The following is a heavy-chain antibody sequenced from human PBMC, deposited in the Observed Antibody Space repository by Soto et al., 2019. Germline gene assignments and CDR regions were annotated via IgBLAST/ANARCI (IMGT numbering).Heavy chain of an antibody. Sequence: QVQLVQSGAEVKKPGASVKVTCKVSGYALTELSMHWVRQAPGKGLEWRGGLDPEDGKTIYAQKFQGRVTMTEDTSLDTASMELRSLRSEVTAVYSCAKEPFCPSGWVSIHFHPWGQGSLVSVPS. D-gene: IGHD6-19*01. CDR1: GYALTELS. V-gene: IGHV1-24*01. CDR3: AKEPFCPSGWVSIHFHP. J-gene: IGHJ1*01. CDR2: LDPEDGKT.